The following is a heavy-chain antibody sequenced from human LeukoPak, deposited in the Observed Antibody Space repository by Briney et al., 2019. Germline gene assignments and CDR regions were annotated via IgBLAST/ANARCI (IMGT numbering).Heavy chain of an antibody. V-gene: IGHV1-18*01. D-gene: IGHD3-3*01. CDR3: ARDYYDFWSGYSNPLAY. Sequence: ASVKVSCKASGYTFTSYGLTWVRQAPGQRLEWMGWISGYNGITHYTQKLQGRVTMTTDTSTSTAYLELRSLRSDDTAVHYCARDYYDFWSGYSNPLAYWGQGTLVTVSS. J-gene: IGHJ4*02. CDR1: GYTFTSYG. CDR2: ISGYNGIT.